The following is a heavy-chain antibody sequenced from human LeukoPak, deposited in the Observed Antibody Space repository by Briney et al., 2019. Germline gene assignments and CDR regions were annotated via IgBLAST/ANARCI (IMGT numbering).Heavy chain of an antibody. CDR2: ISGSGGTT. D-gene: IGHD3-22*01. Sequence: GGSLRLSCAASGFTFSNHAMSWVRQAPGKGLEWVSGISGSGGTTFYADSVKGRFTISRDNSKNTLDLQMNSLRAEDTAVYYCAKVGYYDSSGYYYDYFDYWGQGTLVTVSS. CDR3: AKVGYYDSSGYYYDYFDY. V-gene: IGHV3-23*01. CDR1: GFTFSNHA. J-gene: IGHJ4*02.